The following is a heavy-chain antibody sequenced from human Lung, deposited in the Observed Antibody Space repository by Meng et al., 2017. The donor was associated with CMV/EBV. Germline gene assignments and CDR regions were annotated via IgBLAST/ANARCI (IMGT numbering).Heavy chain of an antibody. J-gene: IGHJ6*02. Sequence: SETLSLXCTVSGGSISTYYWNWLRQRPGKGLEWIGYISNSGSTDYNPSLKSRVTISVDTSKNQFSLKLTSVTAADTAVYYCARFDMDVEGYYGMDVWGQGTTVXVSS. CDR2: ISNSGST. V-gene: IGHV4-59*01. D-gene: IGHD2-15*01. CDR1: GGSISTYY. CDR3: ARFDMDVEGYYGMDV.